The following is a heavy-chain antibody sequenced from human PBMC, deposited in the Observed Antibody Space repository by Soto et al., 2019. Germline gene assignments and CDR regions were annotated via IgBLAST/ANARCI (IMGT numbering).Heavy chain of an antibody. Sequence: PSETLSLTCAVYGGSFSGYYWSWIRQPPGKGLEWIGEINHSGSTNYNPSLKSRVTISVDTSKNQFSLKLSSVTAADTAVYYCARNPPIPGIAAASPDYWGQGTLVTAPQ. J-gene: IGHJ4*02. D-gene: IGHD6-13*01. CDR3: ARNPPIPGIAAASPDY. V-gene: IGHV4-34*01. CDR2: INHSGST. CDR1: GGSFSGYY.